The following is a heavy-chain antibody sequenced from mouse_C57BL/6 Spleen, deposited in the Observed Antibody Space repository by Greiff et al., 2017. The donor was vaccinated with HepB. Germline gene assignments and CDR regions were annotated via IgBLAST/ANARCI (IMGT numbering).Heavy chain of an antibody. CDR3: ARSGYDYDVGDFDY. D-gene: IGHD2-4*01. J-gene: IGHJ2*01. V-gene: IGHV1-20*01. Sequence: EVKLMESGPELVKPGDSVKISCKASGYSFTGYFMNWVMQSHGKSLEWIGRINPYNGDTFYNQKFKGKATLTVDKSSSKAHMELRSLTSEDSAVYYCARSGYDYDVGDFDYWGQGTTLTVSS. CDR1: GYSFTGYF. CDR2: INPYNGDT.